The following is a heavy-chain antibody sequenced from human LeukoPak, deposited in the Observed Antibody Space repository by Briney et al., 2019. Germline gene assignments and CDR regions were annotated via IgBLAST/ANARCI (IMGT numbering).Heavy chain of an antibody. Sequence: GGSLRLSCAASGFTFSSYAMHWVCQAPGKGLEWVAVISYDGSNKYYADSVKGRFTISRNNSKNTLYLQMNSLRAEDTAVYYCARDGDSSGYSLFDYWGQGTLVTVSS. J-gene: IGHJ4*02. CDR3: ARDGDSSGYSLFDY. CDR1: GFTFSSYA. D-gene: IGHD3-22*01. CDR2: ISYDGSNK. V-gene: IGHV3-30-3*01.